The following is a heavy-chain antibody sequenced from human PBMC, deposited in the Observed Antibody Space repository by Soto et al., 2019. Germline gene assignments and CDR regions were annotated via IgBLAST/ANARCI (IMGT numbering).Heavy chain of an antibody. CDR3: AREPENGYYTGMHFDY. V-gene: IGHV1-3*01. Sequence: ASVKVSCKASGYTFTSYAMHGVRQAPGQRLEWMGWINAGNGNTKYSQKFQGRVTITRDTSASTAYMELSSLRSEDTAVYYCAREPENGYYTGMHFDYWGQGTLVTVS. CDR1: GYTFTSYA. J-gene: IGHJ4*02. CDR2: INAGNGNT. D-gene: IGHD3-3*01.